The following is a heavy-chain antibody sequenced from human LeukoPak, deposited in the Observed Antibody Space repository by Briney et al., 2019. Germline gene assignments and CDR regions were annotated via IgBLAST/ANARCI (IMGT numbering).Heavy chain of an antibody. CDR3: AKGLYYKDSSGYPD. CDR1: GFTFSSYG. D-gene: IGHD3-22*01. J-gene: IGHJ4*02. CDR2: IRYDGSNK. Sequence: GGSLRLSCAPSGFTFSSYGMHWVRQAPGKGLEWVAFIRYDGSNKYYADSVKGRFTISRDNSKNTLYLQMNSLRAEDTAVYYCAKGLYYKDSSGYPDWGQGTLVTVSS. V-gene: IGHV3-30*02.